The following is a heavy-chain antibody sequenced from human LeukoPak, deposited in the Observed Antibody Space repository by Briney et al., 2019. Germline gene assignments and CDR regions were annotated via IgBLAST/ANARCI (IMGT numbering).Heavy chain of an antibody. CDR3: ARGKVVAGTPGQNSWDY. Sequence: SETLSLTCTVSGYSISSGYYWGWIRRPAGKGLEWIGRIHTSGSTNYNPSLKSRVTMSVDTSKNQFSLKLSSVTVADTAVYYCARGKVVAGTPGQNSWDYWGQGTLVTVSS. CDR1: GYSISSGYY. V-gene: IGHV4-4*07. J-gene: IGHJ4*02. D-gene: IGHD6-19*01. CDR2: IHTSGST.